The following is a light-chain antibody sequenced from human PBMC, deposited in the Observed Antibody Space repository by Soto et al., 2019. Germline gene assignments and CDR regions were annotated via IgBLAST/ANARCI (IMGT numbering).Light chain of an antibody. Sequence: EIVMTQSPATLSVSPGERATLSCRASQSVSSNSAWYQQKPGQAPRLLIYGASTRPTGITARFSGSGSGTEFTLTISSLQSEDFAVYYCQQYNNWRITFGQGTRLEIK. CDR2: GAS. J-gene: IGKJ5*01. V-gene: IGKV3-15*01. CDR1: QSVSSN. CDR3: QQYNNWRIT.